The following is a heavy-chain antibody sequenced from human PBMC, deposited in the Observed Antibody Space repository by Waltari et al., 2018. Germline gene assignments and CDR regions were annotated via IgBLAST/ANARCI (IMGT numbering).Heavy chain of an antibody. J-gene: IGHJ5*02. CDR1: GGSISRYY. CDR3: ARHSPSGVVIETNWFDP. Sequence: QVQLQESGPGLVKPSETLSLTCTVSGGSISRYYWSWIRQPPGKGLGWIGYIYYSGSTNYNPSLKSRVTISVDTSKNQFPLKLSSVTAADTAVYYCARHSPSGVVIETNWFDPWGQGTLVTVSS. D-gene: IGHD2-21*01. V-gene: IGHV4-59*08. CDR2: IYYSGST.